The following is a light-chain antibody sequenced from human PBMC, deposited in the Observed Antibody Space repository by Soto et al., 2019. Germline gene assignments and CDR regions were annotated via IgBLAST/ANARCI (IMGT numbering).Light chain of an antibody. CDR3: SSYTSSSTLNYV. Sequence: QSALTQPASVSGSPGQSIPLSCTGTSSDVGGYNYVSWYQQHPGKAPKLMIYEVSNRPSGVSNRFSGSKSGNTASLTISGLQAEDEADYYCSSYTSSSTLNYVFGTGTKLTVL. CDR2: EVS. CDR1: SSDVGGYNY. V-gene: IGLV2-14*01. J-gene: IGLJ1*01.